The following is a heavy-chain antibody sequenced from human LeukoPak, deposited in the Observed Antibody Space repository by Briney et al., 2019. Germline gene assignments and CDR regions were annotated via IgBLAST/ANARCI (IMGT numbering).Heavy chain of an antibody. V-gene: IGHV1-18*01. Sequence: ASVKVSCKASGYTFTSYGISWVRQAPGQGLEWMGWISAYNGNTNYAQKLQGRVTMTTDTSTSTAYMELRSLRSDDTAVYYCARSGLGWLAREEYFQHWGQGTLVTVSS. CDR2: ISAYNGNT. J-gene: IGHJ1*01. CDR1: GYTFTSYG. D-gene: IGHD6-19*01. CDR3: ARSGLGWLAREEYFQH.